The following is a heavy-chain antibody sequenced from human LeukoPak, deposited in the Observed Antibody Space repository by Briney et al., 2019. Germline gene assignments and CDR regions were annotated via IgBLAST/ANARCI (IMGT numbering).Heavy chain of an antibody. CDR3: ARKYGSGSFDN. J-gene: IGHJ4*02. Sequence: GGSLRLSCAASGFTFSSYAMSWVRQAPGKGLQWVSAIGPSGVGTYYADSVKGRFTISRDNSKNTTSLQMNSLRAEDTAMYYCARKYGSGSFDNWGQGTLVTVSS. D-gene: IGHD3-10*01. CDR1: GFTFSSYA. CDR2: IGPSGVGT. V-gene: IGHV3-23*01.